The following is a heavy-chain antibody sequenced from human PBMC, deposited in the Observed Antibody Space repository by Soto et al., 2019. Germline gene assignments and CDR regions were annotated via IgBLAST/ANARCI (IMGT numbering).Heavy chain of an antibody. CDR3: AIMEGNNDIVVVPAAMNGLDP. CDR1: GYTFTSYD. Sequence: ASVKVSCKASGYTFTSYDINWVRQATGQGLEWMGWMNPNSGNTGYAQKFQGRVTMTRNTSISTAYMELSSLRSEDTAVYYCAIMEGNNDIVVVPAAMNGLDPWGQGTLVTVSS. V-gene: IGHV1-8*01. J-gene: IGHJ5*02. CDR2: MNPNSGNT. D-gene: IGHD2-2*01.